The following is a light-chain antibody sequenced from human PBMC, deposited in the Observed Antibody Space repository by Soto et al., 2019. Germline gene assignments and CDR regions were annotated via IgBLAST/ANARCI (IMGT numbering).Light chain of an antibody. CDR3: LLHSGGLGV. CDR1: TGPVTSGYF. Sequence: QTVVTQEPSLTVSPGGAVTLTCASSTGPVTSGYFPNWFQQKPGQAPRSLLYSTNNKHSWTPARFSGSLLGGKAALTLSDVRPEDEADYYCLLHSGGLGVFGGGTKLTVL. V-gene: IGLV7-43*01. CDR2: STN. J-gene: IGLJ3*02.